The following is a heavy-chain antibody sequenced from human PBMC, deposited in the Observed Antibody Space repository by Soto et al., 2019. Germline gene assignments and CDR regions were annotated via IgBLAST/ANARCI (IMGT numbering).Heavy chain of an antibody. Sequence: SETCPSPGTVSGDSISSSYWNWIRQPPGRGLEWIGYIHYSGTTKYNPSLKSRVTISVGTSKNQFSLKLTSVTPADTSVYYCARQNYDSGTSWAWGQGTLVT. CDR2: IHYSGTT. CDR1: GDSISSSY. V-gene: IGHV4-59*08. J-gene: IGHJ4*02. CDR3: ARQNYDSGTSWA. D-gene: IGHD3-10*01.